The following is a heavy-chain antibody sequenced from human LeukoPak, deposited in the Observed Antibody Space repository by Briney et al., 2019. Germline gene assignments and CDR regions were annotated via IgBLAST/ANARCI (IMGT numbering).Heavy chain of an antibody. CDR3: ARAYVLYCSSSTCLFDY. CDR2: INPNDGDT. Sequence: ASVKVSCKASGYTFTDYYMHWVRQAPGQGFEWMGWINPNDGDTNYAQKFQGRVTMTRDTSISTAHMEVSRLRSDDTAVYYCARAYVLYCSSSTCLFDYWGQGTLVTVSS. J-gene: IGHJ4*02. D-gene: IGHD2-2*01. V-gene: IGHV1-2*02. CDR1: GYTFTDYY.